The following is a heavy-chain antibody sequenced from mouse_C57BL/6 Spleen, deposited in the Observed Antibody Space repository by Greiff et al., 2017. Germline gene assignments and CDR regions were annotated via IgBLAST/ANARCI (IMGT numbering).Heavy chain of an antibody. D-gene: IGHD1-1*01. CDR1: GYAFSSSW. V-gene: IGHV1-82*01. CDR2: IYPGDGDT. CDR3: SRATLYDGSSYRYFDV. Sequence: VQLQQSGPELVKPGASVKISCKASGYAFSSSWMNWVKQRPGKGLEWIGRIYPGDGDTNYNGKFKGKATLTADKSSSTAYMQLSSLTSEDSAVYFCSRATLYDGSSYRYFDVWGTGTTVTVSS. J-gene: IGHJ1*03.